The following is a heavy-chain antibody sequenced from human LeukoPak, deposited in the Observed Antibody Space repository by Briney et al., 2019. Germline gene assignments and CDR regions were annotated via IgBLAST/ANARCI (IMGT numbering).Heavy chain of an antibody. V-gene: IGHV3-23*01. J-gene: IGHJ4*02. Sequence: GGSLRLSCAASGFTFSSYAMSWVRQAPGKGLEWVSAISGSGGSTYYADSVKGRFTISRDNSKNTLYLQMNSLRAEDTAVYYCARAYFRSGSYSFDYWGQGTLVTVSS. CDR2: ISGSGGST. CDR3: ARAYFRSGSYSFDY. CDR1: GFTFSSYA. D-gene: IGHD3-10*01.